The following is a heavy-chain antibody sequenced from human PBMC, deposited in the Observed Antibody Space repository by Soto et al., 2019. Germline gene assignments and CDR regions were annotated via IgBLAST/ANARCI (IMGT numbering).Heavy chain of an antibody. D-gene: IGHD2-8*01. CDR2: ITGSGAGS. CDR1: GFTFSSYA. Sequence: EVQLLESGGGWLQPGGSLRVSFSASGFTFSSYAMNWVRQAPGKGLEWVSGITGSGAGSYYSDSVKGRFFISRGNSNIRLKLLLIFLILVAAPGWYLSQVYINRWRADWFKPSGKGTLVSVSS. CDR3: SQVYINRWRADWFKP. J-gene: IGHJ5*02. V-gene: IGHV3-23*01.